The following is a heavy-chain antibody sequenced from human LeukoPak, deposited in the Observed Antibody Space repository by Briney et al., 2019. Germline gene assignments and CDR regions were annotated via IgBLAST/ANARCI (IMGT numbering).Heavy chain of an antibody. J-gene: IGHJ4*02. Sequence: PSETLSLTCTVSGGSISGSSYYWGWIRQPPGKGLEWIGSIYYSGSTYYNPSLKSRVTISVDTSKNQFSLKLNSVTATDTVVYYCARHYGPWGQGTLVTVSS. CDR1: GGSISGSSYY. CDR2: IYYSGST. CDR3: ARHYGP. D-gene: IGHD3-10*01. V-gene: IGHV4-39*01.